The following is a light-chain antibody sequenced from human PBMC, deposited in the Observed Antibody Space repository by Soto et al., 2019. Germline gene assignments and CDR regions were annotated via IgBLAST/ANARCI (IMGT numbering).Light chain of an antibody. CDR1: QTISSW. CDR3: QQYNRYSPWT. CDR2: KAS. V-gene: IGKV1-5*03. Sequence: DIQMTQSPSTLSGSVGDRVTITCRASQTISSWLAWYQQKPGKAPKLLIYKASTLKSGVPSRFSGSGSGTDFALTVSSLQPDDFATYYCQQYNRYSPWTVGQGTKVDI. J-gene: IGKJ1*01.